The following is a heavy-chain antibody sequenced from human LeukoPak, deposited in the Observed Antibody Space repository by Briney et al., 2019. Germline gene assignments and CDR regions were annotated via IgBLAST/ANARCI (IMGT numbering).Heavy chain of an antibody. D-gene: IGHD1-26*01. CDR1: GGSISSSSYY. V-gene: IGHV4-39*01. Sequence: SETLSLTCTVSGGSISSSSYYWGCIRQPPGKGLEWIGSIYYSGSTYYNPSLKSRVTISVDTSKNQFSLKLSSVTAADTAVYYCARPYSGSYRAFDIWGQGTMVTVSS. CDR2: IYYSGST. CDR3: ARPYSGSYRAFDI. J-gene: IGHJ3*02.